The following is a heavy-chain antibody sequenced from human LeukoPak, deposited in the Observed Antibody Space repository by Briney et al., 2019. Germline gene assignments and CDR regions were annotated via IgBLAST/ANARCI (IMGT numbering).Heavy chain of an antibody. CDR2: ISGSGGST. Sequence: GGSLRLSCAASGFTFSSYAMSWVRQAPGKGLEWVSAISGSGGSTYYADSVKGRFTISRDNSKNTLYLQMNSLRAEDTAVYYCAKSARDFWSGYYLDYWGQGTLVTVFS. D-gene: IGHD3-3*01. J-gene: IGHJ4*02. CDR3: AKSARDFWSGYYLDY. V-gene: IGHV3-23*01. CDR1: GFTFSSYA.